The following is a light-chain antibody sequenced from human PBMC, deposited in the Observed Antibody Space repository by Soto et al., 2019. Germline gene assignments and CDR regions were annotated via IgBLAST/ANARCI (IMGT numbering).Light chain of an antibody. CDR2: RVS. CDR1: QSLLHDDEQTY. V-gene: IGKV2-24*01. CDR3: MQATHYRPYT. J-gene: IGKJ2*01. Sequence: DVVLTQIPLSSAVTVGQSASISCRSSQSLLHDDEQTYLSWFHQRPGQPPRLLIHRVSNRFSGVPDRISGSGAGTDFTLKISRVEAEDVGVYYCMQATHYRPYTFGQGTKLEIK.